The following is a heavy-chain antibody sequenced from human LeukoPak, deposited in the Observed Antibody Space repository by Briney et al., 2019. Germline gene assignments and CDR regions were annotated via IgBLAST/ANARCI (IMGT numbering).Heavy chain of an antibody. Sequence: SETLSLTCTVSGGSISSYYWNWIRQPPGKGLEWIGYIYYSGTTNYNPSLKSRVSMSVDTSKNQFSLKLSSVTAADTAVYYCARGPRYCSSTSCYAGPLDYWGQGTLVTVSS. CDR3: ARGPRYCSSTSCYAGPLDY. CDR2: IYYSGTT. J-gene: IGHJ4*02. CDR1: GGSISSYY. D-gene: IGHD2-2*01. V-gene: IGHV4-59*01.